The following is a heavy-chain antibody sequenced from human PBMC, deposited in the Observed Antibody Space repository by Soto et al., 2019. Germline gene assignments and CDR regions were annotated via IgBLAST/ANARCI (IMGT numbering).Heavy chain of an antibody. CDR3: ARDRGSNYYYGMDV. CDR1: GGTFSSYT. J-gene: IGHJ6*02. V-gene: IGHV1-69*08. D-gene: IGHD2-2*01. CDR2: IIPILGIA. Sequence: QVQLVQSGAEVKKPGSSVKVSCKASGGTFSSYTISWVRQAPGQGLEWMGRIIPILGIANYAQKFQGRVTITADKSTSTAYMELSSLRSEDTAVYYCARDRGSNYYYGMDVWGQGTTVTVSS.